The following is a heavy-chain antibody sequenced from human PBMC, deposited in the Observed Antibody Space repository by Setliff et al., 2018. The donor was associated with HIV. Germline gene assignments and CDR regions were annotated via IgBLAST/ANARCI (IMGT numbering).Heavy chain of an antibody. V-gene: IGHV3-21*01. CDR1: GFTFSSYS. CDR3: ARGGYSYGQGFDY. J-gene: IGHJ4*02. CDR2: ISSSSSYI. Sequence: ETLRLSCAASGFTFSSYSMNWVRQAPGKGLEWVSSISSSSSYIYYADSVKGRFTISRDNAKNSLYLQMNSLRAEDTAVYYCARGGYSYGQGFDYWGQGTLVTVSS. D-gene: IGHD5-18*01.